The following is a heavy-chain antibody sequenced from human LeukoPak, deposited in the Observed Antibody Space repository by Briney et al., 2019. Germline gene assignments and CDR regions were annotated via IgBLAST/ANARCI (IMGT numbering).Heavy chain of an antibody. J-gene: IGHJ4*02. V-gene: IGHV3-30*02. CDR3: VKDDGWVQYAN. Sequence: PGGSLRLSCAASGFTFSSYAMSWVRQAPGKGLEWVAYIHYDSSTEDYADSVKGRFTISRDNSKNTVYLQMNSLSAEDAAVYYCVKDDGWVQYANWGQGTLVTVSS. CDR2: IHYDSSTE. CDR1: GFTFSSYA. D-gene: IGHD5-24*01.